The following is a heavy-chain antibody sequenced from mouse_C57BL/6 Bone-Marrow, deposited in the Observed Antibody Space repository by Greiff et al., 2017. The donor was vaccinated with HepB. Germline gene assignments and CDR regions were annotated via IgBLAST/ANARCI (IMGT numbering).Heavy chain of an antibody. CDR3: ARDDYDAYAMDY. V-gene: IGHV1-55*01. J-gene: IGHJ4*01. Sequence: QVQLQQPGAELVKPGASVKMSCKASGYTFTSYWITWVKQRPGQGLEWIGDIYPGSGSTNYNEKFKSKAKLTVDTSSSTAYMQLSSLTSEDSAVYYCARDDYDAYAMDYWGQGTSVTVSS. D-gene: IGHD2-4*01. CDR2: IYPGSGST. CDR1: GYTFTSYW.